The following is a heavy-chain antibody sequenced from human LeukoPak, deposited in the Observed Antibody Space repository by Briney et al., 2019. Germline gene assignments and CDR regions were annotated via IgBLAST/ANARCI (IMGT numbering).Heavy chain of an antibody. Sequence: PGGSLRLSCTASGFTFGDYGVIWFRQAPGKGLEWVGFIRSNTYGGTIEYAASVKGRFTISRDDSKSIAYLQMNSLTTEDTAVYYCTRDRISGTPWGEGTLVTVSS. CDR1: GFTFGDYG. CDR2: IRSNTYGGTI. J-gene: IGHJ4*02. V-gene: IGHV3-49*03. D-gene: IGHD1-7*01. CDR3: TRDRISGTP.